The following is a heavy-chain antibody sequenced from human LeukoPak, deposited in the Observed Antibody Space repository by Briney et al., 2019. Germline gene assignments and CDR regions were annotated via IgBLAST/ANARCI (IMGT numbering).Heavy chain of an antibody. J-gene: IGHJ4*02. CDR1: GFTVSNTY. CDR3: AKQLGYCSDGSCYFPY. Sequence: GGSLRLSCAASGFTVSNTYMSWVRQAPGKGLEWVSAISNNGGYTYYADSVQGRFTISRDNSKSTLCLQMNSLRAEDTAVYYCAKQLGYCSDGSCYFPYWGQGTLVTVSS. CDR2: ISNNGGYT. D-gene: IGHD2-15*01. V-gene: IGHV3-23*01.